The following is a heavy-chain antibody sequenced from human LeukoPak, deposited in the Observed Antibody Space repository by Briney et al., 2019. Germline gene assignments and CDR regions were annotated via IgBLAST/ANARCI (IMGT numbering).Heavy chain of an antibody. CDR3: ATVPPAPGGFWYFDL. Sequence: PSDTLSLTCTVSGDSISNSNLYWGWARHPPGTGLEWIGSIYYTGYTYYNPSLKTRVTISVDTSKNQFSLKLSSVSAADTAVYYCATVPPAPGGFWYFDLWGRGTLVTVSS. J-gene: IGHJ2*01. D-gene: IGHD4-23*01. V-gene: IGHV4-39*01. CDR1: GDSISNSNLY. CDR2: IYYTGYT.